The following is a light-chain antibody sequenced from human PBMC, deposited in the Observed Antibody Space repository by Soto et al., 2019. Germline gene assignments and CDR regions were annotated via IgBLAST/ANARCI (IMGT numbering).Light chain of an antibody. CDR3: QQYGTSPGT. Sequence: EIVLTQSPGTLSLSPGDRATLSCRASQSVRGSSLAWYQQKPGQAPRLVIYDVSSRATGIPDRFSSSGSGTDFTLTISRLEPEDFAIYCCQQYGTSPGTFGRGTKLEIK. CDR1: QSVRGSS. CDR2: DVS. J-gene: IGKJ2*01. V-gene: IGKV3-20*01.